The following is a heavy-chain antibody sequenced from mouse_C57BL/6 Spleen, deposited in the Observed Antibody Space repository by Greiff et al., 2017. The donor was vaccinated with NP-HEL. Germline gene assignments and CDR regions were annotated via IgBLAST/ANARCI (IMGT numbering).Heavy chain of an antibody. V-gene: IGHV1-52*01. D-gene: IGHD2-2*01. J-gene: IGHJ3*01. CDR1: GYTFTSYW. CDR2: IDPSDSET. CDR3: ARSGGYDQAWFAY. Sequence: QVQLQQPGAELVRPGSSVKLSCKASGYTFTSYWMHWVKQRPIQGLEWIGNIDPSDSETHYNQKFKDKATLTVDKSSSTAYMQLSSLTSEDSAVYYCARSGGYDQAWFAYWGQGTLVTVSA.